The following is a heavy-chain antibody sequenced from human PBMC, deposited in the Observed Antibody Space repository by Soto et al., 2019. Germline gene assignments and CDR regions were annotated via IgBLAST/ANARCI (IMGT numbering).Heavy chain of an antibody. V-gene: IGHV3-23*01. CDR3: AKDLRYYGSGPSGWFDA. D-gene: IGHD3-10*01. Sequence: EMQLLQSGGGLVQPGGSLRLSCAASGFTFRYYAMSWVRQAPGKGLEWVSAISDSGGTTYFADAVKGRFTISRDNSRRMLYLQMNSLRAEDTAVYYCAKDLRYYGSGPSGWFDAWGQGTRVTVSS. CDR2: ISDSGGTT. J-gene: IGHJ5*02. CDR1: GFTFRYYA.